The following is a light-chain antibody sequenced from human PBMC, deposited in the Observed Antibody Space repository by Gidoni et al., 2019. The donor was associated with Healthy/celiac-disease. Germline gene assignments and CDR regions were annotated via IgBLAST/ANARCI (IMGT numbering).Light chain of an antibody. Sequence: DIQINQSPSSLSASVGDRVTITCQASQDISNYLNWYQQKPGKAPKLLIYDASNLETGVPSRFSGSGSGTDFTFTISSLQPEDIATYYCQQYDNLPLFTFXPXTKVDIK. V-gene: IGKV1-33*01. CDR2: DAS. J-gene: IGKJ3*01. CDR1: QDISNY. CDR3: QQYDNLPLFT.